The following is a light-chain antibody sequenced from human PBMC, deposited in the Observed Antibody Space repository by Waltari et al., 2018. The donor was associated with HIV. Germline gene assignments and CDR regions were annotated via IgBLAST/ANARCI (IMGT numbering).Light chain of an antibody. Sequence: QSALTHPASVSGSPGQSLPISCTGTRRDVGSYTLVPWYQQHPGKAPKLMIYEGSKRPSGVSNRFSGSKSGNTASLTISGLQAEDEADYYCCSYAGSSSWVFGGGTKLTVL. CDR1: RRDVGSYTL. J-gene: IGLJ3*02. V-gene: IGLV2-23*01. CDR2: EGS. CDR3: CSYAGSSSWV.